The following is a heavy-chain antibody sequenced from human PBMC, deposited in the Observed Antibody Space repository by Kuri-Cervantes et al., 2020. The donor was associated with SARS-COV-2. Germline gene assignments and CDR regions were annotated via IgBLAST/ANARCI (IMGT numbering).Heavy chain of an antibody. D-gene: IGHD1-7*01. J-gene: IGHJ4*02. Sequence: GESLKISCAASGFTFSSYWMHWVRQAPGKGLVWVSRINSDGSSTSYADSVKGRFTISRDNAKNTLYLQMNSLRAEDTAVYYCTTDQTYNWNYPHPGYWGQGTLVTVSS. V-gene: IGHV3-74*01. CDR1: GFTFSSYW. CDR3: TTDQTYNWNYPHPGY. CDR2: INSDGSST.